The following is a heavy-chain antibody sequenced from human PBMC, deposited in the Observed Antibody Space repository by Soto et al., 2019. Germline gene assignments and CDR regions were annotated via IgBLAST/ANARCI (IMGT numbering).Heavy chain of an antibody. Sequence: QITLKASGPTVVKPTQTLTLTCTFSGSSLTTNGVGVGWIRQPPGKALEWLALIYWDDDKRYSPTLKSRHAITKNISKNQVVLTLTDVDPVDAGTYFCVHHVAGGSFDVGGQGSRVTVSS. CDR3: VHHVAGGSFDV. J-gene: IGHJ3*01. D-gene: IGHD6-13*01. CDR1: GSSLTTNGVG. V-gene: IGHV2-5*02. CDR2: IYWDDDK.